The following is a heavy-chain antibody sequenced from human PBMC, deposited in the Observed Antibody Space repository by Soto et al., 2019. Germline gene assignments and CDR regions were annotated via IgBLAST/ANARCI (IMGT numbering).Heavy chain of an antibody. CDR1: GLSITDSEMG. D-gene: IGHD6-19*01. CDR3: ARRHLAVAVSPWFDP. V-gene: IGHV2-26*01. J-gene: IGHJ5*02. CDR2: IDSSGEK. Sequence: QVTLKESGPVLVKPTETLTLRCTVSGLSITDSEMGVSWIRQPPGKALEWLAHIDSSGEKCYRTFLKCRLTISKDPSKSQIVLIMTNMYPADTATYYCARRHLAVAVSPWFDPWGQGILGTVSS.